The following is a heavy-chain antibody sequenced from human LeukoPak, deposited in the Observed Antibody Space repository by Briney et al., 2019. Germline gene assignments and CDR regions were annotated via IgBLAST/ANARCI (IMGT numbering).Heavy chain of an antibody. CDR3: ARDRVEMASDAFDI. V-gene: IGHV4-61*02. J-gene: IGHJ3*02. Sequence: PSQTLSLTCTVSGGPISSGSYYWSWIRQPAGKGLEWIGRVYTSGSTNYNPSLKSRVTISVDTSKNQFSLRLSSVTAADTAVYYCARDRVEMASDAFDIWGQGTMVTVSS. CDR1: GGPISSGSYY. CDR2: VYTSGST. D-gene: IGHD5-24*01.